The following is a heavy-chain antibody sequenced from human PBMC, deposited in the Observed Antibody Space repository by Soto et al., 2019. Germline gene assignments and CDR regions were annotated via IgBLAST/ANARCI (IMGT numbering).Heavy chain of an antibody. CDR2: ISAYNGNT. CDR1: GYTFTSYG. Sequence: GASVKVSCKASGYTFTSYGISWVRQAPGQGLEWMGWISAYNGNTNYAQKLKGRVTMTTDTSTSTAYMELRSLSSDDTAVYYFSREMLWFGELRDYYYGMDVWGQGTRVTVSS. CDR3: SREMLWFGELRDYYYGMDV. D-gene: IGHD3-10*01. J-gene: IGHJ6*02. V-gene: IGHV1-18*01.